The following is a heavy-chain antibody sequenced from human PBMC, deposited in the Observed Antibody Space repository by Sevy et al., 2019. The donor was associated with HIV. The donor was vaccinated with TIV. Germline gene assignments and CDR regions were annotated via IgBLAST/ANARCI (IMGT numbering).Heavy chain of an antibody. CDR3: ARDVEYSSGGAFDY. Sequence: GGSLRLSCAASGFTFSSYSMNWVRQAPGKGLEWVSSISSSRSYIYYADSVKGRFTISRDNAKNSLYLQMNSLRAEDTAVYYCARDVEYSSGGAFDYWGQGTLVTVSS. D-gene: IGHD6-25*01. CDR1: GFTFSSYS. J-gene: IGHJ4*02. CDR2: ISSSRSYI. V-gene: IGHV3-21*01.